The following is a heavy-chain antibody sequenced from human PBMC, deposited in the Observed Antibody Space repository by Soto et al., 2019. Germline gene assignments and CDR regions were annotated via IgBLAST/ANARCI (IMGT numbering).Heavy chain of an antibody. Sequence: QVQLVQSGAVVKTPGASVQVSCRASGYNFTSYGITWVRQAPGQGLEWMGWISGYNGNSNYAQKLRGRVTLTTETSTTTAYMELRSLRYDDTAVYYWARWGRQDTAMVPLESIDYWGQGTLVTVSS. CDR3: ARWGRQDTAMVPLESIDY. CDR2: ISGYNGNS. J-gene: IGHJ4*02. CDR1: GYNFTSYG. D-gene: IGHD5-18*01. V-gene: IGHV1-18*01.